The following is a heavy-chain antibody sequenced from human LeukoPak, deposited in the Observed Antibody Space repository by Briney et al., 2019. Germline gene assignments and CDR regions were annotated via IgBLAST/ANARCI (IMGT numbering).Heavy chain of an antibody. CDR3: ARPMTRRNNWFDP. CDR2: MNPNSGNT. CDR1: GYSFTSYD. D-gene: IGHD3-22*01. Sequence: ASVNFSCKSAGYSFTSYDHNWVRQANGPVQELVGWMNPNSGNTGYAQKFQGRVTMTRNTSISTAYMELSSLRSEDTAVYYCARPMTRRNNWFDPWGQGTLVTVSS. J-gene: IGHJ5*02. V-gene: IGHV1-8*01.